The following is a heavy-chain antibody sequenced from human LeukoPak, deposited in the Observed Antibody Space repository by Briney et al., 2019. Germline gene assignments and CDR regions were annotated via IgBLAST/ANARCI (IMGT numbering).Heavy chain of an antibody. CDR3: AREGGLRSGESTFMS. V-gene: IGHV4-31*03. CDR1: GGSISSDYY. Sequence: SSQTLSLTCTVSGGSISSDYYWSWIRPYPGKGLEWIGYIYYSGSTYYNPSLKSRVTISLDTSKKQFSLKLRSVTAADTAVYYCAREGGLRSGESTFMSWGQGTLVTVSS. D-gene: IGHD3-16*02. CDR2: IYYSGST. J-gene: IGHJ1*01.